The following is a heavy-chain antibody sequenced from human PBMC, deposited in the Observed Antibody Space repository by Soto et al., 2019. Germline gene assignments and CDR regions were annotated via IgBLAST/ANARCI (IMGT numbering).Heavy chain of an antibody. Sequence: QDQLVQSGAEVKKPGASVTVSCNASGYNFTNYGITWMRQAPGQGLEWMGWISGFNGNTHYAQKLQGRVTMTTDASTSTAYMELRSLISDDTAVYYCARDRGVAPPVSGNTHYYYNMDVWGKGTTVTVSS. CDR3: ARDRGVAPPVSGNTHYYYNMDV. J-gene: IGHJ6*03. CDR1: GYNFTNYG. D-gene: IGHD6-19*01. V-gene: IGHV1-18*01. CDR2: ISGFNGNT.